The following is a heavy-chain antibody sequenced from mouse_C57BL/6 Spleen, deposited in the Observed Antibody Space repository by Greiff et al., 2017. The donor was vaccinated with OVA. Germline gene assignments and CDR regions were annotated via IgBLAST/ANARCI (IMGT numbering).Heavy chain of an antibody. Sequence: QLVESGPELVKPGASVKISCKASGYTFTDYYINWVKQRPGQGLEWIGWIYPGSGNTKYNEKFKGKATLTVDTSSSTAYMQLSSLTSEDSAVYFCARGDYSNGYYYAMDYWGQGTSVTVSS. V-gene: IGHV1-84*01. CDR3: ARGDYSNGYYYAMDY. J-gene: IGHJ4*01. CDR2: IYPGSGNT. CDR1: GYTFTDYY. D-gene: IGHD2-5*01.